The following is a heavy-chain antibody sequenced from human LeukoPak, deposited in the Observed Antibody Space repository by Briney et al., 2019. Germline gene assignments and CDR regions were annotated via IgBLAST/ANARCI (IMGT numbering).Heavy chain of an antibody. D-gene: IGHD3-22*01. J-gene: IGHJ4*02. CDR3: ARGGNYYDSSGSFDY. CDR2: IKQDGSEK. Sequence: GGSLRLSCAASGFTFSSYWMSWVRQAPGKGLEWVANIKQDGSEKYYVDSVKGRFTISRDNAKNSLYLQMNSLRAEDTAVYYCARGGNYYDSSGSFDYWGQGTLVTVSS. CDR1: GFTFSSYW. V-gene: IGHV3-7*04.